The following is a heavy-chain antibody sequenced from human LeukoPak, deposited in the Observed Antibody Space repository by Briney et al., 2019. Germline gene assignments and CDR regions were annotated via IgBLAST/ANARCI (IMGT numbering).Heavy chain of an antibody. D-gene: IGHD5-18*01. CDR3: ARVRSPFFGYSYGYGVAAFDI. CDR2: IYYSGST. CDR1: GGSISSSSYY. V-gene: IGHV4-39*07. Sequence: PSETLSLTCTVSGGSISSSSYYWGWIRQPPGKGLEWIGSIYYSGSTYYNPSLKSRVTISVDTSKNQFSLKLSSVTAADTAVYYCARVRSPFFGYSYGYGVAAFDIWGQGTMVTVSS. J-gene: IGHJ3*02.